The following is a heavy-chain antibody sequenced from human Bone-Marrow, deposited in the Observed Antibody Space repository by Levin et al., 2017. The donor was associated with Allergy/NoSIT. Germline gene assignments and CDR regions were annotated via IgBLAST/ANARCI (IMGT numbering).Heavy chain of an antibody. CDR1: GFTFSQTW. CDR3: ARGYRPSEDY. V-gene: IGHV3-48*02. CDR2: ISSRSETI. J-gene: IGHJ4*02. Sequence: SCVASGFTFSQTWMGWVRQAPGKGLEWVSYISSRSETIYYADSVKGRFTISRDDAKNALYLQMDSLRDEDTAIYYCARGYRPSEDYWGQGTRVIVSS. D-gene: IGHD2-15*01.